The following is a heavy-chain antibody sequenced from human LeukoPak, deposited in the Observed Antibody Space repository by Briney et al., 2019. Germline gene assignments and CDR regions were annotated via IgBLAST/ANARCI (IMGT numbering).Heavy chain of an antibody. Sequence: GGSLRLSCVTSGFTFSRYWMSWVRQAPGKGLEWVANINQDGSEKYYVDSVKGRFTFSRDNAKNSLFQQMNSLRAEDTAVYYCARGTSSYYYYYFGMDVWGQGTTVTVSS. CDR2: INQDGSEK. V-gene: IGHV3-7*01. CDR1: GFTFSRYW. J-gene: IGHJ6*02. CDR3: ARGTSSYYYYYFGMDV.